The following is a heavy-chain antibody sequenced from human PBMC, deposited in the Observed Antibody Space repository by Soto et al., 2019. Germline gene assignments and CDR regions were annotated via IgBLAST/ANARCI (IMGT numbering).Heavy chain of an antibody. CDR1: GGTFSSYA. CDR3: ASLSKQTPAAGAGPWFDP. V-gene: IGHV1-69*13. CDR2: IIPIFGTA. J-gene: IGHJ5*02. D-gene: IGHD6-13*01. Sequence: VKVSCKASGGTFSSYAISWVRQAPGQGLEWMGGIIPIFGTANYAQKFQGRVTITADESTSTAYMELSSLRSEDTAVYYCASLSKQTPAAGAGPWFDPWGQGTLVTVSS.